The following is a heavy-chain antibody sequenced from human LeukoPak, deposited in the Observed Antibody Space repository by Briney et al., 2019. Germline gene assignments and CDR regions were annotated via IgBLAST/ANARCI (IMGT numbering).Heavy chain of an antibody. CDR1: GFTFSSYA. CDR3: AKDPYDSSGYYHDY. Sequence: PGGSLRLSCAASGFTFSSYAINWVRQAPGKGLEWVSAISGSGGRTEYADAVKGRFTISRDNSKNTLYLQMNNLRDEDTAVYYCAKDPYDSSGYYHDYWGQGTLVTVSS. V-gene: IGHV3-23*01. D-gene: IGHD3-22*01. CDR2: ISGSGGRT. J-gene: IGHJ4*02.